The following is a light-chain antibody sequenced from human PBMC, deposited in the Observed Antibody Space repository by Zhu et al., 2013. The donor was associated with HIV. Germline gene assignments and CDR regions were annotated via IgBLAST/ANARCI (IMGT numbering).Light chain of an antibody. Sequence: SYELTQPPSVSVSPGQTANFTCSGHKLGDKYVSWYQQKPGQSPVVVMYQDNKRPSGIPERFSGSNSGNTATLTISGTQGKDEADYYCQSYDTSRSGHVVFGGGTKLTVL. J-gene: IGLJ2*01. CDR3: QSYDTSRSGHVV. CDR2: QDN. CDR1: KLGDKY. V-gene: IGLV3-1*01.